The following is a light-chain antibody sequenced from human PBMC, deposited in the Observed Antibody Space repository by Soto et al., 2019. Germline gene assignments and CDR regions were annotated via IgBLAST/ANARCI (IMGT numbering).Light chain of an antibody. V-gene: IGKV1-33*01. CDR3: QQYHNLYTRT. J-gene: IGKJ4*01. CDR2: GAS. Sequence: DIQLTQSPSSLSASVGDRVTITCQASQDIRKSLNWYQQKPGKAPKLLIYGASNLETGVRSRLSRCGSGTDFTFTISSLQPEHIATYYCQQYHNLYTRTFGGGTNVEIK. CDR1: QDIRKS.